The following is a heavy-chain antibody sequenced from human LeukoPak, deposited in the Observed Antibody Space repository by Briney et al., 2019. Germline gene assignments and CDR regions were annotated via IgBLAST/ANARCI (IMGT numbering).Heavy chain of an antibody. D-gene: IGHD3-22*01. CDR3: ARASSGYYWDFDY. V-gene: IGHV4-39*01. CDR2: IYYRGNT. CDR1: GGSISSSSYY. Sequence: SETLSLTCTVSGGSISSSSYYWGWIRQPPGKGLEWIGSIYYRGNTYYNPSLKSRVTLSADTSKNQFSLKVTSVTAADTAVYYCARASSGYYWDFDYWGQGALVTVSS. J-gene: IGHJ4*02.